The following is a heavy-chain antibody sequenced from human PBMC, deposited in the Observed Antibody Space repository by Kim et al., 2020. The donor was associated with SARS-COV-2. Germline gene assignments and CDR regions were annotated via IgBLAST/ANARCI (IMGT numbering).Heavy chain of an antibody. J-gene: IGHJ3*02. V-gene: IGHV4-39*01. CDR3: ARHCSSTSCYLWAFDI. CDR2: IYYSGST. Sequence: SETLSLTCTVSGGSISSSSYYWGWIRQPPGKGLEWIGSIYYSGSTYYNPSLKSRVTISVDTSKNQFSLKLSSVTAADTAVYYCARHCSSTSCYLWAFDIWGQGTMVTVSS. D-gene: IGHD2-2*01. CDR1: GGSISSSSYY.